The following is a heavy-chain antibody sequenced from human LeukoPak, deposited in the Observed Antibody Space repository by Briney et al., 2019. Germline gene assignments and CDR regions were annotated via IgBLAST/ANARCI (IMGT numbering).Heavy chain of an antibody. Sequence: SETLSLTCTVSGGSISSYYWSWLRQPPGKGLEWLGYMYYSGSTNYNPSLKRRVTISVDTSKNQFSLKLSSVTAANTAVYYCARSVGGYSYYHLDYWGQGTLVTVSS. CDR1: GGSISSYY. D-gene: IGHD5-18*01. J-gene: IGHJ4*02. V-gene: IGHV4-59*01. CDR3: ARSVGGYSYYHLDY. CDR2: MYYSGST.